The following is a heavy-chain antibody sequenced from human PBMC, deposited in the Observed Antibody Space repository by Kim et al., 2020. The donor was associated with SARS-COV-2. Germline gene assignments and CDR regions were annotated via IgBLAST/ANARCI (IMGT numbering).Heavy chain of an antibody. J-gene: IGHJ4*02. CDR3: AGTARGANFDY. Sequence: HSTPSLKSRVNISVDTSKTQFSLKLSSVTAADTAVYYCAGTARGANFDYWGRGALVTVSS. D-gene: IGHD1-26*01. V-gene: IGHV4-4*09.